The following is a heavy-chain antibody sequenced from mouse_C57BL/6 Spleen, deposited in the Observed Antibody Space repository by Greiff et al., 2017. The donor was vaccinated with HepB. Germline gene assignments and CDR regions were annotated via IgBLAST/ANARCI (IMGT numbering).Heavy chain of an antibody. J-gene: IGHJ3*01. D-gene: IGHD2-3*01. CDR1: GYTFTDYE. CDR3: TRGNGYYEFAY. CDR2: IDPETGGT. Sequence: VQLQQSGAELVRPGASVTLSCKASGYTFTDYEMQWVKQTPVHGLEWIGAIDPETGGTAYNQKFKGKAILTADKSSSTAYMELRSLTSEDSAVYYCTRGNGYYEFAYWGQGTLVTVSA. V-gene: IGHV1-15*01.